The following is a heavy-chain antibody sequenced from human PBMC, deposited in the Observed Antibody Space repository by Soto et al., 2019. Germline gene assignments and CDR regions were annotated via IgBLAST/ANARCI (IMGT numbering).Heavy chain of an antibody. CDR3: AREWRGYDSGLDY. J-gene: IGHJ4*02. D-gene: IGHD5-12*01. V-gene: IGHV3-21*01. Sequence: GGSLRLSCAASGFTFSSYGMHWVRQAPGKGLEWVSSISSSSSNIYYADSVKGRFTISRDNAKNSLYLQMNSLRAEDTAVYYCAREWRGYDSGLDYWGQGTLVTVSS. CDR2: ISSSSSNI. CDR1: GFTFSSYG.